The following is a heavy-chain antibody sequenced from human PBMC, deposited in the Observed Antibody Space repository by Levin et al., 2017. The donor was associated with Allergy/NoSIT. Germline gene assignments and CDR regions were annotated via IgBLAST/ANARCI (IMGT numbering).Heavy chain of an antibody. J-gene: IGHJ4*02. CDR1: GYTFTGHY. V-gene: IGHV1-2*06. Sequence: ASVKVSCKASGYTFTGHYLHWVRQAPGQGLELMGRIHPNSGVTDYAQRFQGRVTMTRDTSITTAYMELSRLRSDDTAFYYCARDRDRWGQGTLVTVSS. D-gene: IGHD5-24*01. CDR3: ARDRDR. CDR2: IHPNSGVT.